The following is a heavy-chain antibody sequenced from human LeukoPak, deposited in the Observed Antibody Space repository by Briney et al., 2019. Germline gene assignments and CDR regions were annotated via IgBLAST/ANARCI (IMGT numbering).Heavy chain of an antibody. D-gene: IGHD2-2*01. CDR1: GFTFSSYA. CDR2: IRSDGSIK. V-gene: IGHV3-30*02. CDR3: PKDRPEAYFDY. J-gene: IGHJ4*02. Sequence: GRSLRLSCAASGFTFSSYAMHWVRQAPGKGLEWVAFIRSDGSIKYYADSVKGRFTISRDNSKNTLYLQMNSLRVEGTAVYYCPKDRPEAYFDYWGPGTLVTVSS.